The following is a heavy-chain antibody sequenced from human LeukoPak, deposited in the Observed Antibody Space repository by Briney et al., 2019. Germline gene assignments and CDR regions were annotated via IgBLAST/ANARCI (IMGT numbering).Heavy chain of an antibody. V-gene: IGHV3-48*03. CDR3: AKVPTYSSSWYPFYFDY. CDR1: GFTFSSYE. D-gene: IGHD6-13*01. CDR2: ISSSGSTI. Sequence: GGSLRLSCAASGFTFSSYEMNWVRQAPGKGLEWVSYISSSGSTIYYADSVKGRFTISRDNSKNTLYLQMNSLRAEDTAVYYCAKVPTYSSSWYPFYFDYWGQGTLITVSS. J-gene: IGHJ4*02.